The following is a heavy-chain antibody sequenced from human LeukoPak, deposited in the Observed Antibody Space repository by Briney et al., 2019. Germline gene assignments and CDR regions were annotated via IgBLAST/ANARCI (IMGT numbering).Heavy chain of an antibody. CDR1: GGSISSYY. CDR3: ASGDSSGYYLFDY. V-gene: IGHV4-59*01. D-gene: IGHD3-22*01. Sequence: SETLSLTCTVSGGSISSYYWSWIRQPPGKGLEWIGYIYYSGGTNYNPSLKSRVTISVDTSKNQFSLKLSSVTAADTAVYYCASGDSSGYYLFDYWGQGTLVTVSS. CDR2: IYYSGGT. J-gene: IGHJ4*02.